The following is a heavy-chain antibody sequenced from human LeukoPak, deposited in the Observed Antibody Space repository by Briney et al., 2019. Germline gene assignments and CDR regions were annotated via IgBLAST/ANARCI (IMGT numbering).Heavy chain of an antibody. CDR2: ISSRSTYI. CDR3: ARGGTGAFDY. CDR1: GFSFSDYY. V-gene: IGHV3-11*06. Sequence: GGSLRLACTASGFSFSDYYMSWIRQAPGKGLEWISYISSRSTYISDADSVKGRFTISRDNAKNLLFLQMNSLRVEDTALYYCARGGTGAFDYWGQAILVTVSS. D-gene: IGHD2-8*02. J-gene: IGHJ4*02.